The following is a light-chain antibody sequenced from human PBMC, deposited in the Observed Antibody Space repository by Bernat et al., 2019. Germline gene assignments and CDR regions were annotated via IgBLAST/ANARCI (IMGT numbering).Light chain of an antibody. CDR1: QTIGSSS. CDR3: QHSGISLWT. Sequence: DIVLTQSPGTLSLSPGERATLSCRASQTIGSSSLSWYQQKPGQAPRLLIYGASSRATGIPDRFSGSGSGTDFTLTISRLEPEDFAVFYCQHSGISLWTFGKGTKVEIK. J-gene: IGKJ1*01. CDR2: GAS. V-gene: IGKV3-20*01.